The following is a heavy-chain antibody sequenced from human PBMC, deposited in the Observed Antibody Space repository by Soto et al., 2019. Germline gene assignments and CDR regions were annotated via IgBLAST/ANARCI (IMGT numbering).Heavy chain of an antibody. J-gene: IGHJ4*02. V-gene: IGHV3-30*18. Sequence: QVQLVESGGGVVQPGGSLRLSCAASGFTFSNYGMHWVRQAPGKGLEWVTVISYDGSNKYYADSGKGRFTISRDNSMNTLYLQRNSRRAEDTALYYCAKAGGRDGYNLVDNWGQGTLVTVSS. CDR3: AKAGGRDGYNLVDN. D-gene: IGHD5-18*01. CDR1: GFTFSNYG. CDR2: ISYDGSNK.